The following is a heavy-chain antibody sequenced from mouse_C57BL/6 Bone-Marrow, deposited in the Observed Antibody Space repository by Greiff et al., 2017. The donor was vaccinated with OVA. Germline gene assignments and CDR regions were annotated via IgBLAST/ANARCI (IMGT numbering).Heavy chain of an antibody. CDR3: ASPYYSAMDY. V-gene: IGHV5-4*01. Sequence: EVHLVESGGGLVKPGGSLKLSCAASGFTFSSYAMSWVRQTPEKRLEWVATISDGGSYTYYPDNVKGRFTISRDNAKNNLYLQMSHLKSEDTAMYYCASPYYSAMDYWGQGTSVTVSS. CDR1: GFTFSSYA. J-gene: IGHJ4*01. D-gene: IGHD2-12*01. CDR2: ISDGGSYT.